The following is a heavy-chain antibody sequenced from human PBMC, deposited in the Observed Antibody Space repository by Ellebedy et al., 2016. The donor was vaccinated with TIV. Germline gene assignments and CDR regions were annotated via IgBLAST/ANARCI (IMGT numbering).Heavy chain of an antibody. CDR3: ARGPVWFGELLYGVWML. Sequence: MPSETLPLTCTVSGGSISSYYWSWIRQPPGKGLEWIGYIYYSGSTNYNPSLKSRVTISVDTSKNQFSLKLSSVTAADTAVYYCARGPVWFGELLYGVWMLWGQGTLVTVSS. CDR2: IYYSGST. J-gene: IGHJ4*02. V-gene: IGHV4-59*08. CDR1: GGSISSYY. D-gene: IGHD3-10*01.